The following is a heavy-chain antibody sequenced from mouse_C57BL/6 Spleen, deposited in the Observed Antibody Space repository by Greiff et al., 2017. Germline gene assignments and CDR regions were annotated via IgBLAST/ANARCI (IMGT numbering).Heavy chain of an antibody. CDR3: ASRSYYGSSYWYFDV. D-gene: IGHD1-1*01. CDR1: GFTFSDYG. CDR2: ISSGSSTI. V-gene: IGHV5-17*01. Sequence: EVKLVESGGGLVKPGGSLKLSCAASGFTFSDYGMHWVRQAPEQGLEWVAYISSGSSTIYYADTVKGRFTISRDNAKNTLFLQMTSLRSEDTAMYYCASRSYYGSSYWYFDVWGTGTTVTVSS. J-gene: IGHJ1*03.